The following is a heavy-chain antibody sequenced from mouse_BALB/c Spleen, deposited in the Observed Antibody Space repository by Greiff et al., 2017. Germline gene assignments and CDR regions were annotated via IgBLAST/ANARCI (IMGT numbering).Heavy chain of an antibody. CDR1: GFTFSSYR. CDR3: ASRGDLAY. V-gene: IGHV5-6-3*01. CDR2: INSNGGST. Sequence: EVMLVESGGGLVQPGGSLKLSCAASGFTFSSYRMSWVRQTPDKRLELVATINSNGGSTYYPDSVKGRFTISRDNAKNTLYLQMSSLKSEDTAMYYCASRGDLAYWGQGTLVTVSA. D-gene: IGHD3-3*01. J-gene: IGHJ3*01.